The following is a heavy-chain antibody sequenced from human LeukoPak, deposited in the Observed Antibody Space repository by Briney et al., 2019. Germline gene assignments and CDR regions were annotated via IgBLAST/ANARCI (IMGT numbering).Heavy chain of an antibody. Sequence: SETLSLTCTVSGGSISNFYWSWIRQPPGEGLEWIGYIYYSGSTNYNPSLKSRVTISIDTSKNQFSLNLTSVTAADTAVYYCSRESGPYCPFGHWGQGTLVAVTS. CDR1: GGSISNFY. D-gene: IGHD1-26*01. CDR3: SRESGPYCPFGH. V-gene: IGHV4-59*12. CDR2: IYYSGST. J-gene: IGHJ5*02.